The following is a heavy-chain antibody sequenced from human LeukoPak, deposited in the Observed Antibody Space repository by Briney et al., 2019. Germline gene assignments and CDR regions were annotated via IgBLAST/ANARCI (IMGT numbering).Heavy chain of an antibody. D-gene: IGHD3-16*01. J-gene: IGHJ4*02. V-gene: IGHV3-23*01. Sequence: PGGSLRLSCAASGFTFSSYWMSWVRQAPGKGLEWVSAISGSGGSTYYADSVKGRFTISRDNSKNTLYLQMNSLKTEDTAVYYCNTDSLVLNYWGQGTLVTVSS. CDR1: GFTFSSYW. CDR2: ISGSGGST. CDR3: NTDSLVLNY.